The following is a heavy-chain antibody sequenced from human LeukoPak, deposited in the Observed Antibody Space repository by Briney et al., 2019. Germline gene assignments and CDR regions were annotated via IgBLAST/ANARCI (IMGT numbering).Heavy chain of an antibody. Sequence: GASVKVSCKASGYTFTSYGISWVRQAPGQGLEWMGGIIPIFGTANYAQKFQGRVTITTDESTSTAYMELSSLRSEDTAVYYCARMAGRQVGATDDYWGQGTLVTVSS. D-gene: IGHD1-26*01. CDR2: IIPIFGTA. J-gene: IGHJ4*02. CDR1: GYTFTSYG. CDR3: ARMAGRQVGATDDY. V-gene: IGHV1-69*05.